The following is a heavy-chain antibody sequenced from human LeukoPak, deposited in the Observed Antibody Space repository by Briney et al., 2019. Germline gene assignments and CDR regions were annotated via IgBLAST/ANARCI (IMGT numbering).Heavy chain of an antibody. CDR2: IYYSGST. Sequence: SETLSFTCTVSGGSITSYYWSWIRQPPGKGLEWIGYIYYSGSTNYSPSLKSRVTISVDTSKNQFSLQLTSVTAADTAVYYCARSGSTAHDYWGQGTLVTVSS. V-gene: IGHV4-59*01. D-gene: IGHD1-26*01. CDR3: ARSGSTAHDY. J-gene: IGHJ4*02. CDR1: GGSITSYY.